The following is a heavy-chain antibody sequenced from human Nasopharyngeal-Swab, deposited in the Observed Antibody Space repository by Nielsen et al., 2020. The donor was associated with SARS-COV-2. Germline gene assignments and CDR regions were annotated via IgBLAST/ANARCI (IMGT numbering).Heavy chain of an antibody. CDR2: INAATGNR. V-gene: IGHV1-3*01. J-gene: IGHJ4*02. D-gene: IGHD1-26*01. CDR1: GYAFTAYA. CDR3: ARSGTVGAPGFDY. Sequence: SVKVSCKASGYAFTAYAIHWVRQAPGQRLEWMAWINAATGNREYSQKFQGRVTITTDASAGTVHMELRSLRSEDTAMYYCARSGTVGAPGFDYWGQGTLVTVSS.